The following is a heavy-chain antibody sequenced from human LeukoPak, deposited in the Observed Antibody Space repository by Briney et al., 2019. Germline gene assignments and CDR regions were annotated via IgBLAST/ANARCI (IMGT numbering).Heavy chain of an antibody. CDR3: ATVVTRDYFDY. J-gene: IGHJ4*02. CDR2: SYYSGST. Sequence: SETLSLTCTVSGGSISSYYWSWIRQPPGKGLEWIGYSYYSGSTNYNPSLKSRVTISVDTSKDQFSLKLSSVTAADTAVYYCATVVTRDYFDYWGQGTLVTVSS. V-gene: IGHV4-59*01. D-gene: IGHD4-17*01. CDR1: GGSISSYY.